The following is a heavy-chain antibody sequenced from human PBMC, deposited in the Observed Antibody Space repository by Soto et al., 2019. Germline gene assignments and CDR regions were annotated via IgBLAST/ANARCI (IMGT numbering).Heavy chain of an antibody. Sequence: EVQLVESGGGLVQPGGSLRLSCAASGFSFTTYSRTWVRQAPGKGLEWVSYISTSSSTIYYADSVKGRFTISRDNANNSLHLKMNSLRAEDTAVYYCAREDILTGATFDFWRQGTLVTVSS. V-gene: IGHV3-48*01. CDR2: ISTSSSTI. CDR1: GFSFTTYS. CDR3: AREDILTGATFDF. J-gene: IGHJ4*02. D-gene: IGHD3-9*01.